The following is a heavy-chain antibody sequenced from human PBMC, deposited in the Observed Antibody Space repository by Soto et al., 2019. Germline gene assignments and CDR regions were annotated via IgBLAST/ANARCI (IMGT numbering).Heavy chain of an antibody. CDR2: ISGSGGST. D-gene: IGHD3-22*01. CDR3: AKDWVPNYYDSSGYG. J-gene: IGHJ4*02. V-gene: IGHV3-23*01. Sequence: WWSLRLSCSASGFTFSSYAMSWFRQAPGKGLEWVSAISGSGGSTYYADSVKGRFTISRDNSKNTLYLQMNSLRAEDTAVYYCAKDWVPNYYDSSGYGWGQGTLVTVSS. CDR1: GFTFSSYA.